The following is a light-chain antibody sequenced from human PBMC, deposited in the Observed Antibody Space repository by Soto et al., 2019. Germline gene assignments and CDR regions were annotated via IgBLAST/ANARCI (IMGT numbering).Light chain of an antibody. CDR2: DDS. Sequence: SYELTQPPSVSVAPGQAARITCGGNNIGTKRVHWYQQKPGQAPVMLVYDDSGRPSGIPARFSGSNSGNTATLTISRVEAEDEADYYCQVWDTSSDHYVFGTETKVTGL. CDR3: QVWDTSSDHYV. V-gene: IGLV3-21*02. J-gene: IGLJ1*01. CDR1: NIGTKR.